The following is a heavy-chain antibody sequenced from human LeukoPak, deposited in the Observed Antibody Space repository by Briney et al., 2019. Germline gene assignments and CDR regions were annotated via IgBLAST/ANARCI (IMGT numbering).Heavy chain of an antibody. CDR1: GYTFTGYY. Sequence: ASVKVSCKASGYTFTGYYMHWVRQAPGQGLEWMGWMNPNSGNTGYAQKFQGRVTMTRNTSISTAYMELSSLRSEDTAVYYCARSSRSVPAALWTYYYYYMDVWGNGTTVTISS. D-gene: IGHD2-2*01. V-gene: IGHV1-8*02. CDR3: ARSSRSVPAALWTYYYYYMDV. CDR2: MNPNSGNT. J-gene: IGHJ6*03.